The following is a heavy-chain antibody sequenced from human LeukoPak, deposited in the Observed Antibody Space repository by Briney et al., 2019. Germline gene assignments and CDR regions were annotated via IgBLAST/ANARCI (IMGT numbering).Heavy chain of an antibody. CDR2: INPNSGGT. CDR1: GYTFTSYD. V-gene: IGHV1-2*06. D-gene: IGHD3-10*01. J-gene: IGHJ4*02. Sequence: ASVKVSCKASGYTFTSYDINWVRQAPGQGLEWMGRINPNSGGTNYAQKFQGRVTMTRDTSISTAYMELSRLRSDGTAVYYCARDSGNYYGSGSYRFNDYWGQGTLVTVSS. CDR3: ARDSGNYYGSGSYRFNDY.